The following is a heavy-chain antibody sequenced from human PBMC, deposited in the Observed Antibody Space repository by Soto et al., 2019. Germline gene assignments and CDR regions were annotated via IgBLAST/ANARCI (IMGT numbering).Heavy chain of an antibody. CDR1: VASIRSYY. CDR2: VYNSDYT. Sequence: AWTLTLTCSFSVASIRSYYWNWIRQPPGKGLEWIGYVYNSDYTRYSSSLKSRRTISVDTTKSQFYLGLNSVTAADTAVYYCASSAGHPVDFFYYNGMDVWGQGTTVTVSS. CDR3: ASSAGHPVDFFYYNGMDV. V-gene: IGHV4-59*01. D-gene: IGHD5-12*01. J-gene: IGHJ6*02.